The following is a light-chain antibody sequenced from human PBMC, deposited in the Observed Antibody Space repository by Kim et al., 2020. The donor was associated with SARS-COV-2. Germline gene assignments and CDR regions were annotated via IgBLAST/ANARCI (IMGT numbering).Light chain of an antibody. CDR3: QVWDSSTWV. J-gene: IGLJ3*02. CDR1: NIVTKN. V-gene: IGLV3-9*01. Sequence: SVDLGQTARLTCGGNNIVTKNVHWCQQKPGQAPVLVMYRDTNRPSGIPERFSGSNSGNTATLTISRAQAGDEADYYCQVWDSSTWVFGGGTQLTVL. CDR2: RDT.